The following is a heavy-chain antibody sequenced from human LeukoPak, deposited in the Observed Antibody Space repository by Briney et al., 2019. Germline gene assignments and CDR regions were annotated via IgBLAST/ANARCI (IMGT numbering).Heavy chain of an antibody. D-gene: IGHD1-26*01. Sequence: PSETLPLTCTVSGGSISSYYWIWIRQPPGKGLEWIGYIYYSGSTNYNPSLKSRVTISVDTSKNQFSLKLSSVTAADTDVYYCAREHPSIVGATDYFDYWGQGTLVTVSS. V-gene: IGHV4-59*01. CDR3: AREHPSIVGATDYFDY. CDR1: GGSISSYY. J-gene: IGHJ4*02. CDR2: IYYSGST.